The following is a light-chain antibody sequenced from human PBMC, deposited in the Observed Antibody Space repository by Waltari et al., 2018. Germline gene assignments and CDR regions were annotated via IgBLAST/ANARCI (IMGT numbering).Light chain of an antibody. CDR1: SSDVGSYNH. Sequence: QSALTQPRPESGSPGQSVTTPCLGTSSDVGSYNHVSWYQQYPGKVPKLMIYDVSKRPAGVPDRFSGSKSGNTASLTISGLQAEDEADYYCCSYAGSYVVFGGGTKLTVL. CDR3: CSYAGSYVV. CDR2: DVS. V-gene: IGLV2-11*01. J-gene: IGLJ2*01.